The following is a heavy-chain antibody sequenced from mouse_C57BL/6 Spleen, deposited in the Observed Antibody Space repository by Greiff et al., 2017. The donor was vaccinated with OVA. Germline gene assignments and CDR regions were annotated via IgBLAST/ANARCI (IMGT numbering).Heavy chain of an antibody. Sequence: EVQLQQSGPELVKPGASVKISCKASGYTFTDYYMNWVKQSHGKSLEWIGDINPNNGGTSYNQKFKGKATLTVNKSSSTAYMELRSLTSEDSAVYYCARGGLYGRTFDYWGQGTTLTVSS. J-gene: IGHJ2*01. CDR3: ARGGLYGRTFDY. CDR2: INPNNGGT. CDR1: GYTFTDYY. D-gene: IGHD1-1*01. V-gene: IGHV1-26*01.